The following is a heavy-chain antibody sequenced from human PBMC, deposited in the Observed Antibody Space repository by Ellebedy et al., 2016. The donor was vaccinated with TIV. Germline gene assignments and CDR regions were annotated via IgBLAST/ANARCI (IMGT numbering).Heavy chain of an antibody. D-gene: IGHD7-27*01. CDR2: TYYRSKWYN. J-gene: IGHJ4*02. Sequence: SQTLSLTCAISGDSVSSNSAAWNWIRQSPSRGLEWLGRTYYRSKWYNDYAVSVKSRITNNPDTSKKQFSLQLNSVTPEDTAVYYCARDQIKNRTGDPWDFDYWGQGTLVTVSS. V-gene: IGHV6-1*01. CDR1: GDSVSSNSAA. CDR3: ARDQIKNRTGDPWDFDY.